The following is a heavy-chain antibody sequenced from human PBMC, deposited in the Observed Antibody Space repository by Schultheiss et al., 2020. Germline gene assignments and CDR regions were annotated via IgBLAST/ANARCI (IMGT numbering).Heavy chain of an antibody. CDR3: ARQLWLKY. V-gene: IGHV3-30*03. CDR2: ISYDGSNK. D-gene: IGHD2-21*01. Sequence: GESLKISCAASRFTFSSYGMHWVRQAPGKGLEWVAVISYDGSNKYYADSVKGRFTISRDNSKNTLYLQMNSLRAEDTAVYYCARQLWLKYWGQGTLVTVSS. J-gene: IGHJ4*02. CDR1: RFTFSSYG.